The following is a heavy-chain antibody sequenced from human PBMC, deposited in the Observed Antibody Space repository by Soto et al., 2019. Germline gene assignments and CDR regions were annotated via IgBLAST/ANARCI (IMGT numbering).Heavy chain of an antibody. D-gene: IGHD6-19*01. Sequence: GESLKISCAASGFTFSSYGMHWVRQAPGKGLEWVAVIWYDGSNKYYADSVKGRFTISRDNSKNTLYLQMNSLRAEDTAVYYCIAVARRPAAKEEYFQHWGQGTLVTVSS. J-gene: IGHJ1*01. CDR3: IAVARRPAAKEEYFQH. CDR2: IWYDGSNK. CDR1: GFTFSSYG. V-gene: IGHV3-33*01.